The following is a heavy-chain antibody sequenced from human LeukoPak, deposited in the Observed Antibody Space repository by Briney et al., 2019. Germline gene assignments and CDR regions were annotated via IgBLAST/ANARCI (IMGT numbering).Heavy chain of an antibody. CDR1: GFTFSSYW. D-gene: IGHD2-2*02. V-gene: IGHV3-7*01. Sequence: GGSLRLSCAASGFTFSSYWMSWVRQAPGKGLEWVANIKQDGSEKYYVDSVKGRFTISRDNAKNSLYLQMNSPRAEDTAVYYCARERYCSSTSCYTSPLYWGQGTLVTVSS. CDR3: ARERYCSSTSCYTSPLY. CDR2: IKQDGSEK. J-gene: IGHJ4*02.